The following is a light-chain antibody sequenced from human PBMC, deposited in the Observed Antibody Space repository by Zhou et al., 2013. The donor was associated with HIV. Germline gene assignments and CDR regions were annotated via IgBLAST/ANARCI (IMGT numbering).Light chain of an antibody. CDR2: DAS. V-gene: IGKV3-15*01. CDR1: ESVYTN. Sequence: ERVMTQSPATLSVSPGERATLSCRASESVYTNLAWYQQKPGQAPRLLIYDASTKATGIPARFSGIGSGTEFTLTISRLEPEDFAVYYCQQYGSSPYTFGQGTKLEIK. J-gene: IGKJ2*01. CDR3: QQYGSSPYT.